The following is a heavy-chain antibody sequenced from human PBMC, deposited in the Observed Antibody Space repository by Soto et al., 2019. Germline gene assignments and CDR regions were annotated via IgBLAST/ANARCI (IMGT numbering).Heavy chain of an antibody. V-gene: IGHV3-30-3*01. CDR1: GFTFSSYA. Sequence: QVQLVESRGGVVQPGRSLRLSCAASGFTFSSYAMHWVRQAPGKGLEWVAVISYDGSNKYYADSVKGRFTISRDNSKNTLYLQMNSLRAEDTAVYYCARDLVGYCSGGSCYTGDYWGQGTLVTVSS. CDR2: ISYDGSNK. CDR3: ARDLVGYCSGGSCYTGDY. J-gene: IGHJ4*02. D-gene: IGHD2-15*01.